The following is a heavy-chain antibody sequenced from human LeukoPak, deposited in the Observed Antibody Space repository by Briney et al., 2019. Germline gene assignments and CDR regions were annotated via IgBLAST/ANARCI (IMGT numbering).Heavy chain of an antibody. CDR3: ARQVNYGLDV. J-gene: IGHJ6*02. V-gene: IGHV3-74*01. Sequence: PGGSLRLSCAASGFTFSSYAMSWVRQAPGKGLVWVSRIIGDGSSTNYADSVKGRFTISRDNAKNTLYLQMNSLRAEDTAVFYCARQVNYGLDVWGRGTTVTVSS. D-gene: IGHD2-21*01. CDR2: IIGDGSST. CDR1: GFTFSSYA.